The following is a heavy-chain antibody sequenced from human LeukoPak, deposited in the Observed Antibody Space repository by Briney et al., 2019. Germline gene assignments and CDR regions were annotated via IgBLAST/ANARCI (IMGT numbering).Heavy chain of an antibody. V-gene: IGHV3-23*01. CDR2: ISGSGGNT. CDR3: AKGNGDSCYSAHDY. CDR1: GFTFSNYA. D-gene: IGHD2-15*01. J-gene: IGHJ4*02. Sequence: GGSLRPSCAASGFTFSNYAMNWVRQAPGKGLEWVSSISGSGGNTYYADSVKGRFTTSRDSSKNTLSLQMSSLRAEDTAVYFCAKGNGDSCYSAHDYWGQGTLVAVSS.